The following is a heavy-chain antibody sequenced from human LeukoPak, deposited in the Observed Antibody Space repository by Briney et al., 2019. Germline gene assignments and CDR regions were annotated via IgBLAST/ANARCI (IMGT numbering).Heavy chain of an antibody. CDR1: GYTFTSYY. V-gene: IGHV1-46*01. J-gene: IGHJ4*02. D-gene: IGHD4-17*01. Sequence: ASVEVSCKASGYTFTSYYMHWVRQAPGQGLEWMGIINPSGGSTSYAQKFQGRVTMTRDTSTSTVYMELSSLRSEDTAVYYCARAATVTRFDYWGQGTLVTVSS. CDR2: INPSGGST. CDR3: ARAATVTRFDY.